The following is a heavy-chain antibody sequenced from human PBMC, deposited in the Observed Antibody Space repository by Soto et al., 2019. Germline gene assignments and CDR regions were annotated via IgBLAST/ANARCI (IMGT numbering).Heavy chain of an antibody. J-gene: IGHJ4*02. Sequence: SVKVSCKASGGTFSSYPISWVRQAPGQGLEWMGGLLPIFGTPNYAQKFQGRVTITADESTSTASMELNSLNSGDTAVYYCARDAQYYFDSSGYFNWGQGTLVTVSS. V-gene: IGHV1-69*13. CDR3: ARDAQYYFDSSGYFN. CDR2: LLPIFGTP. D-gene: IGHD3-22*01. CDR1: GGTFSSYP.